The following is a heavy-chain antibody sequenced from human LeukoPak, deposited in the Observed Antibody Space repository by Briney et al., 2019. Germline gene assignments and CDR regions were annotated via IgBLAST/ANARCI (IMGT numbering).Heavy chain of an antibody. J-gene: IGHJ5*02. CDR2: ISGSGGST. D-gene: IGHD6-13*01. Sequence: GGSLRLSCAASGFTFSSYAMSWVRQAPGKGLEWVSAISGSGGSTYYADSVKGRFTISRDNSKNTLYLQMNSLRAEDTAVYYCAKGGHSSSWYAGYNWFDHWGQGTLVTVSS. CDR1: GFTFSSYA. CDR3: AKGGHSSSWYAGYNWFDH. V-gene: IGHV3-23*01.